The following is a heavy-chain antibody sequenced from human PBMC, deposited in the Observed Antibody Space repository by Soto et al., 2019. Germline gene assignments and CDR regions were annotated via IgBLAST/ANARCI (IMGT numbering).Heavy chain of an antibody. Sequence: PRASVKVSCKASGGTFSSYAISWVRQAPGQGLEWMGGIIPIFGTASYAQKFQGRVTITADESTSTAYMELSSLRSEDTAVYYCATPGTLEWLLVDRYYGMDVWGQGTTVTVSS. CDR3: ATPGTLEWLLVDRYYGMDV. CDR2: IIPIFGTA. CDR1: GGTFSSYA. J-gene: IGHJ6*02. D-gene: IGHD3-3*01. V-gene: IGHV1-69*13.